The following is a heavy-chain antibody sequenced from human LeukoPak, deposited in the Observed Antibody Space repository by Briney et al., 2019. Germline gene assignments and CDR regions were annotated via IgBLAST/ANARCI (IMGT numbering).Heavy chain of an antibody. CDR1: GGSFSGYH. Sequence: SETLSLTCAVYGGSFSGYHWTWIRQPPGKGLEWIGEINHSGSTNYNPSLKSRVTISVDTSKNQFSLKLSSVTAADTAMYYCVSIAHDYWGQGTLVTVSS. CDR2: INHSGST. V-gene: IGHV4-34*01. D-gene: IGHD6-6*01. J-gene: IGHJ4*02. CDR3: VSIAHDY.